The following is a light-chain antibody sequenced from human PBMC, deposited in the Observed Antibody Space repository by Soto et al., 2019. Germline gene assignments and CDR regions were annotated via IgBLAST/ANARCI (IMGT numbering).Light chain of an antibody. CDR1: QSISSW. CDR3: QQYNSYAWT. V-gene: IGKV1-5*03. Sequence: DIPLTQSPSTLSASVGDRITITCRASQSISSWLAWYQQKPGKAPKLLIYKASSLESGVPSRFSGSGSGTEFTLTISSLQPDDFATYYCQQYNSYAWTFGQGTEVDIK. J-gene: IGKJ1*01. CDR2: KAS.